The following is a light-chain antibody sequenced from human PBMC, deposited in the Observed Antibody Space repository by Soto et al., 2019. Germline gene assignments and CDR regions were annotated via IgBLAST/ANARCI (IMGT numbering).Light chain of an antibody. CDR1: SSDVGGYNY. CDR3: CSHAGDNTYV. Sequence: QSALTQPPSASGSPGQSVTISCTGTSSDVGGYNYVSWYQQHSGKAPKLMIYEVTKRPSGVPDRFSGSKSGNTASLTVSGLQAEDEADYFCCSHAGDNTYVFGTGTKVTVL. J-gene: IGLJ1*01. CDR2: EVT. V-gene: IGLV2-8*01.